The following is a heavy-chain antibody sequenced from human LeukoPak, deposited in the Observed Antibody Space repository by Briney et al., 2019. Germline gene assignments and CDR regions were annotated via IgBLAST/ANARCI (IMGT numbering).Heavy chain of an antibody. J-gene: IGHJ4*02. V-gene: IGHV4-30-4*08. CDR2: IYYSGSA. CDR1: GGSISSSSYY. D-gene: IGHD2-2*03. Sequence: SETLSLTCTVSGGSISSSSYYWGWIRQPPGKGLEWIGYIYYSGSAYYNPSLKSRVTISVDTSKNQFSLKLSSVTAADTAVYYCARDHGLGGGFDYWGQGTLVTVSS. CDR3: ARDHGLGGGFDY.